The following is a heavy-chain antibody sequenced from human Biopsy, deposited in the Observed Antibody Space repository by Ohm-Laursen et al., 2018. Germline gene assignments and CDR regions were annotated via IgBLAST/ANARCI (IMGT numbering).Heavy chain of an antibody. D-gene: IGHD1-26*01. J-gene: IGHJ3*02. CDR1: GDSVSSGSFY. CDR3: ARGTGRYYVYGAFDI. Sequence: SETLSLTCPVPGDSVSSGSFYWTWIRQPPGQGLEYIGYIYDRGSTANYNPSLERRVTMSVDTSKNQFSLSLRSVTAADTAVYYCARGTGRYYVYGAFDIWGQGTVVTVSS. V-gene: IGHV4-61*01. CDR2: IYDRGSTA.